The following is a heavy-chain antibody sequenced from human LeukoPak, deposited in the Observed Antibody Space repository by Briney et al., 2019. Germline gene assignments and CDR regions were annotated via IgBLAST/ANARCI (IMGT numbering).Heavy chain of an antibody. CDR2: ISPTGSTT. CDR1: GFSFSGHW. V-gene: IGHV3-74*01. CDR3: ARGPNSNWSGLDF. D-gene: IGHD6-6*01. Sequence: GGSLRLSCTASGFSFSGHWMHWARQLPGKGLVWVSRISPTGSTTSYADSVKGRFTVSRDNAKNTLYLQVNNLRAEDAAVYYCARGPNSNWSGLDFWGQGTLLTVSS. J-gene: IGHJ4*02.